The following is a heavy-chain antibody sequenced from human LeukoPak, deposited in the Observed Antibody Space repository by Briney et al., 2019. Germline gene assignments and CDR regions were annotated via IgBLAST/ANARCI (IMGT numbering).Heavy chain of an antibody. CDR3: ARIRVRSYCSGRD. Sequence: GGSLRLSCAASGFTFTVYNMSSVCQAPGKGLEWVSYISGGGSTIYYADSVKGRFTSSRDNAKNSLYLQMISLRDEDTAVYYCARIRVRSYCSGRDWGQGALVTVSS. CDR2: ISGGGSTI. CDR1: GFTFTVYN. J-gene: IGHJ4*02. V-gene: IGHV3-11*04. D-gene: IGHD3-10*01.